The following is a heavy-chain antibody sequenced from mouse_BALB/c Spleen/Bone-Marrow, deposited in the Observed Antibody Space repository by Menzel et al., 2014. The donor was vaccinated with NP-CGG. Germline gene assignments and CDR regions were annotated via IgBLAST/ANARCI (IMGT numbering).Heavy chain of an antibody. J-gene: IGHJ4*01. Sequence: EVKVVESGAGLVKPGASVKFSCAASGFNFXDTYMNWVQQTPEQGLEWIGRIDPANGNTKYDPKLQGKATISADTSSNTSCLLLSGISSDDAAVYYCARWEYYAMDYWGQGTSLTVSS. CDR3: ARWEYYAMDY. CDR1: GFNFXDTY. V-gene: IGHV14-3*02. D-gene: IGHD4-1*01. CDR2: IDPANGNT.